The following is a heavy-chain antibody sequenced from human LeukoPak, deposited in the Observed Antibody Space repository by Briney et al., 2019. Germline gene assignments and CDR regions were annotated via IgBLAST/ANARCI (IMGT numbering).Heavy chain of an antibody. D-gene: IGHD6-13*01. CDR2: ISGSGGST. CDR3: AKDFYPGGSWDSFDI. Sequence: PGGSLRLSCVASGFTFSSYAMSWVRQAPGKGLEWVSAISGSGGSTYYADSVKGRFTTSRDNSKNTLYLQMISLRAEDTAVYYCAKDFYPGGSWDSFDIWGQGTMVTVSS. J-gene: IGHJ3*02. CDR1: GFTFSSYA. V-gene: IGHV3-23*01.